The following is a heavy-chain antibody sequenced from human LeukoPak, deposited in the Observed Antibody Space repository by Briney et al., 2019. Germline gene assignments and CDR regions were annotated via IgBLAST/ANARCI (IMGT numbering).Heavy chain of an antibody. D-gene: IGHD1-26*01. V-gene: IGHV3-64*01. Sequence: GGSLRLSCAASGIIFSNYAMHWVRQGPGKGLECISTISSDGGSTYYANSVKGRFTISRDNSKNTLYLQMGSLRAEDRAVYYCARGRQGAKTRYFDLWGRGTRVTVSS. CDR2: ISSDGGST. CDR1: GIIFSNYA. J-gene: IGHJ2*01. CDR3: ARGRQGAKTRYFDL.